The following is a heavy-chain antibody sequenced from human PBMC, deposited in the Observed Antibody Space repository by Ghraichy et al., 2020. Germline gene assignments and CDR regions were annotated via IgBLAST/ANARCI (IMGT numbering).Heavy chain of an antibody. J-gene: IGHJ4*02. Sequence: GGSLRLSCAASGFNFSNYGMHWVRQAPGKGLEWVTFIRYYATNKYYIDSVKGRFTISRDNSKNTLYLQMNSLRIEYMAVYYSASEPSIQAYWCQGVLVTVS. CDR3: ASEPSIQAY. D-gene: IGHD5-18*01. CDR1: GFNFSNYG. V-gene: IGHV3-30*02. CDR2: IRYYATNK.